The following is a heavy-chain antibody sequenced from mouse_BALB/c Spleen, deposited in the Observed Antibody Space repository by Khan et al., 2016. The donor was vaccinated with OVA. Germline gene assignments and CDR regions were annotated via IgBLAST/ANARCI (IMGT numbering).Heavy chain of an antibody. CDR2: INPSNGYT. Sequence: QVHVKQSGAELARPGASVKMSCKASGYTFTSYTIHWIKKRPGQGLEWIGYINPSNGYTNYNQKFKDKATLTTDKSSTPAYLQLSSLTSDDSAVYNCVRDGAYHRNDGWFAYWGQGTLVTVSA. D-gene: IGHD2-14*01. V-gene: IGHV1-4*01. CDR1: GYTFTSYT. J-gene: IGHJ3*01. CDR3: VRDGAYHRNDGWFAY.